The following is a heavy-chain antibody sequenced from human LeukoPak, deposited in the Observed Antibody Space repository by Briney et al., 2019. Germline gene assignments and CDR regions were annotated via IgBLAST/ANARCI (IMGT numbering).Heavy chain of an antibody. CDR3: ASQGGLLWFGELSGGMDV. Sequence: GGSLRLSCAASGFTFSGYSMNWVRQAPGKGLEWVSYISSSSSTIYYADSVKGRFIISRDNAKNSLYLQMNSLRAEDTAVYYCASQGGLLWFGELSGGMDVWGQGTTVTVSS. CDR2: ISSSSSTI. J-gene: IGHJ6*02. CDR1: GFTFSGYS. D-gene: IGHD3-10*01. V-gene: IGHV3-48*01.